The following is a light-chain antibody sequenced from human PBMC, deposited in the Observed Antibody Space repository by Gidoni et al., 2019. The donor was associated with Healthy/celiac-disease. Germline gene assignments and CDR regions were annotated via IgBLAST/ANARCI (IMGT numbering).Light chain of an antibody. CDR1: QSISSY. V-gene: IGKV1-39*01. Sequence: DIQMTQSPSSLSASVGDRVTITCRASQSISSYLNWYQQKPGKAPKLLIYAAPSLQSGVPSSFSGSGSGTDFTLTISSLQPEDFATYYCQQSYSTPWTFGQGTQVEIK. CDR3: QQSYSTPWT. J-gene: IGKJ1*01. CDR2: AAP.